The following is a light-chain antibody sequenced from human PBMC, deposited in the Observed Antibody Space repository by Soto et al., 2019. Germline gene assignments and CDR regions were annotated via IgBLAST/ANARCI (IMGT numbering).Light chain of an antibody. V-gene: IGKV1-39*01. CDR1: QSIGIY. Sequence: DIQMTQNTSSLSASVGDRVTITCRASQSIGIYLNWYQQEPGKAXKLLIYAASTLQSGVPLRFSGSASGTDFTPTISSRESEDFAGYYGQQRNNWPRLTSGQGTRLEIK. J-gene: IGKJ5*01. CDR3: QQRNNWPRLT. CDR2: AAS.